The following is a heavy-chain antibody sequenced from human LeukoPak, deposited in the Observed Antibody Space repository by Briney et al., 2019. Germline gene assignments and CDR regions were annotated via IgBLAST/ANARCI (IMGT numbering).Heavy chain of an antibody. CDR1: GFTFGDYG. D-gene: IGHD6-13*01. V-gene: IGHV3-20*04. J-gene: IGHJ4*02. CDR3: ARDSSSWYRGGHDY. CDR2: INWNGGST. Sequence: PGGSLRLSCAASGFTFGDYGMSWVRQAPGKGLEWVSGINWNGGSTGYADSVKGRFTISRDNAKNSLYLQMNSLRAEDTALYYCARDSSSWYRGGHDYWGQGTLVTVSS.